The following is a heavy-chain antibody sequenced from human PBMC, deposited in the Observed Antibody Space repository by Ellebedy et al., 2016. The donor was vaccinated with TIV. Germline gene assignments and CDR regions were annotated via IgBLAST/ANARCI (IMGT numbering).Heavy chain of an antibody. CDR1: GFTFSSYA. CDR2: FSGSGGST. D-gene: IGHD5-24*01. V-gene: IGHV3-23*01. J-gene: IGHJ3*02. Sequence: GESLKISCAASGFTFSSYAMSWVRQAPGKGLEWVSAFSGSGGSTYYADAVTGRFTISRDTSKNTLYLHMKSLRAEDTAVYYCARPWVEMATIGEAFDIWGQGTMFTVSS. CDR3: ARPWVEMATIGEAFDI.